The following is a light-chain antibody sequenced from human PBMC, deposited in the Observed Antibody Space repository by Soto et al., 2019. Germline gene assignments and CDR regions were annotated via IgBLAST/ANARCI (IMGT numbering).Light chain of an antibody. CDR1: QSVASSN. V-gene: IGKV3-20*01. J-gene: IGKJ2*01. CDR3: QQYYSTPYT. CDR2: SAS. Sequence: EVVLTQSPGTLSLSPGERVTLSCRASQSVASSNLAWYQQKPGRAPRLLFYSASSRATGIPDRFSGSGSGTDFTLTISRLEPEDFAVYYCQQYYSTPYTFGQGTKLEIK.